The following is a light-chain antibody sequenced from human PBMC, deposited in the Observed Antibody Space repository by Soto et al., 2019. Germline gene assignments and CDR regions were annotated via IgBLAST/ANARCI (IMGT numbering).Light chain of an antibody. CDR2: GAS. V-gene: IGKV3-20*01. Sequence: EIVLTHSPGTLSLSPGEIVTLSCRASQSVSNNYLAWYQQKPVQAPRLLIYGASNRATGIPDRFSGSGSGTDFTLTISRLEPEDFAVYYCQQYGRSGTFGQGTKVDIK. CDR1: QSVSNNY. CDR3: QQYGRSGT. J-gene: IGKJ1*01.